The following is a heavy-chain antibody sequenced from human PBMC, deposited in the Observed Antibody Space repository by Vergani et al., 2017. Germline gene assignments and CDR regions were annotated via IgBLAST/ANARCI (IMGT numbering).Heavy chain of an antibody. CDR1: GYTFTGYY. V-gene: IGHV1-2*02. D-gene: IGHD2-15*01. CDR3: ARGNLGYCSGGSCYSEVGWFDP. J-gene: IGHJ5*02. Sequence: QVQLVQSGAEVKKPGASVKVSCKASGYTFTGYYMHWVRQAPGQGLEWMGWINPNSGGTNYAQKFQGRVTMTRDTSISTAYMELSRLRSEDTAVYYCARGNLGYCSGGSCYSEVGWFDPWGQGTLVTVSS. CDR2: INPNSGGT.